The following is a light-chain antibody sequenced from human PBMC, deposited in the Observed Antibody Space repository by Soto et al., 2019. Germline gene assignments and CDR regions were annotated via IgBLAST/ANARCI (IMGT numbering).Light chain of an antibody. V-gene: IGLV2-23*01. Sequence: QSVLTQPASVSGSPGQTITISCTGTSSDVGSYNLVSWYQQHPGKAPKLMIYEGSQRPSGVSYRFSGSKSGNTAPLTISGLQAEDEADYFCCSYAQANSWVFGGGTKVTVL. CDR1: SSDVGSYNL. CDR3: CSYAQANSWV. CDR2: EGS. J-gene: IGLJ3*02.